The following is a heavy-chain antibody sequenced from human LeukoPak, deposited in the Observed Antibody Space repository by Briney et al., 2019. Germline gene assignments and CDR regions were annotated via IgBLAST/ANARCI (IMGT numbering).Heavy chain of an antibody. CDR2: ISSSSNYI. CDR1: GFTFSSYS. D-gene: IGHD1-14*01. J-gene: IGHJ4*02. CDR3: ARATRYDATFDY. V-gene: IGHV3-21*01. Sequence: GGSLRLSCAASGFTFSSYSMNCVRQAPGKGLEWVSSISSSSNYIYYADSMKGRFTISRDNAKNSLYLQMNSLRAEDTAVYFCARATRYDATFDYWGQGTLVTVSS.